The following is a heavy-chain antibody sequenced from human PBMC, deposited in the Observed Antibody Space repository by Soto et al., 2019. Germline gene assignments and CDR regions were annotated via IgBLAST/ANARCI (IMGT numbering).Heavy chain of an antibody. CDR2: IYYSGST. Sequence: SETLSLTCTVSGGSISSSSYYWGWIRQPPGKGLEWIGSIYYSGSTYYNPSLKSRVTISVDTSKNQFSLKLSSVTAADTAVYYCARHSAHYYDSSGYHDYWGQGTLGTVS. J-gene: IGHJ4*02. CDR1: GGSISSSSYY. CDR3: ARHSAHYYDSSGYHDY. D-gene: IGHD3-22*01. V-gene: IGHV4-39*01.